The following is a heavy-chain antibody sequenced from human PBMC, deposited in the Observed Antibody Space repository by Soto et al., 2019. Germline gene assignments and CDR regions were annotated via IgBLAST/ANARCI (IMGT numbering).Heavy chain of an antibody. D-gene: IGHD5-18*01. CDR1: GYSFTTYW. CDR2: IYPGDSDT. J-gene: IGHJ6*02. V-gene: IGHV5-51*01. Sequence: PGESLKISCKASGYSFTTYWIGWVRQMPGKGLEWMGIIYPGDSDTRYSPSFQGQVTISADKSISTAYLQWSSLKASDTAMYYCARHGYSYGYGSPDYYYGMDVWGQGTTVTVSS. CDR3: ARHGYSYGYGSPDYYYGMDV.